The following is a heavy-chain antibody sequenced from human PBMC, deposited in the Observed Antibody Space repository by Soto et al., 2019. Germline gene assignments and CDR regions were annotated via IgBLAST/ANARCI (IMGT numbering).Heavy chain of an antibody. Sequence: ASVKVSCKASGYTFTSYGISWVRQAPGQGLEWMGWISAYNGNTNYAQKLQGRVTMTTDTSTSTAYMELRSLRSDDTAVYYCAREGERSGYDYYYYGMDVWGQGTTVTVSS. V-gene: IGHV1-18*01. CDR3: AREGERSGYDYYYYGMDV. CDR1: GYTFTSYG. J-gene: IGHJ6*02. D-gene: IGHD5-12*01. CDR2: ISAYNGNT.